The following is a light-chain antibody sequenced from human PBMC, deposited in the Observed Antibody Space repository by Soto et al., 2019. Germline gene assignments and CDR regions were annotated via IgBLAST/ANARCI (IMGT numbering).Light chain of an antibody. CDR1: QSISSW. CDR3: QQYNSYPWT. J-gene: IGKJ1*01. Sequence: DIQMTQSPSTLSASVGARVPITCRASQSISSWLAWYQQKPGKAPKLLIYHASNLQSGVPSRFSGSGSGTEFTLTISSLQPDDFATYYCQQYNSYPWTFGQGTKVDIK. CDR2: HAS. V-gene: IGKV1-5*01.